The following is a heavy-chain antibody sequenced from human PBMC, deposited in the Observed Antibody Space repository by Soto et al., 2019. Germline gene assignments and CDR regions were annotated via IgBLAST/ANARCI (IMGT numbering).Heavy chain of an antibody. D-gene: IGHD2-15*01. CDR2: ISSSNTYI. Sequence: EMQLVESGGGLVKPGGSLRLSCAASGFTFSSYTMNWVRQAPGKGLEWVSSISSSNTYIYYADSVKGRFTISRDNAKNSLYLQMNSLRADDTAMYYCASGSCSDSNCYYNYWGQGTLVTVSS. CDR1: GFTFSSYT. V-gene: IGHV3-21*01. CDR3: ASGSCSDSNCYYNY. J-gene: IGHJ4*02.